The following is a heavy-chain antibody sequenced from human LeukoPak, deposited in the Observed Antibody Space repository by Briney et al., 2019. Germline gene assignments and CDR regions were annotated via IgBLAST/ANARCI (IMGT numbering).Heavy chain of an antibody. CDR2: IYTSGDT. J-gene: IGHJ4*02. V-gene: IGHV4-61*02. Sequence: PSETLSLTCTVSGGSISSGDYYLNWIRQPAGKGLEWIGRIYTSGDTNYNPSLKSRVTISVDTSKSLFFLKLSSVTAADTAVYYCARAAIPALYFDYRGQGTLVTVSS. CDR3: ARAAIPALYFDY. D-gene: IGHD2-2*01. CDR1: GGSISSGDYY.